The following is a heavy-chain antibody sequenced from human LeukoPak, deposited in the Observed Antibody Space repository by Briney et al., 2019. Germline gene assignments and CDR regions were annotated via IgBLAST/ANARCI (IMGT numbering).Heavy chain of an antibody. CDR1: GFTFSSYS. J-gene: IGHJ4*02. CDR3: ARDLMHYGSGSFSSGSYYSDY. D-gene: IGHD3-10*01. Sequence: GGSLRLSCVASGFTFSSYSMNWVRQAPGKGLEWVSSISFSSSYISYADSVKGRFTISRDNAKNSLYLQMNSLRAEDTAVYYCARDLMHYGSGSFSSGSYYSDYWGQGTLVTVSS. CDR2: ISFSSSYI. V-gene: IGHV3-21*01.